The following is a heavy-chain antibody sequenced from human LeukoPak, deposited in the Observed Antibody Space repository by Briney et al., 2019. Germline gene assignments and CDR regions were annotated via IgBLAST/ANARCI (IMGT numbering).Heavy chain of an antibody. V-gene: IGHV3-30*02. CDR1: GFTLSNYG. CDR3: ARDSHGYISYYFDY. CDR2: IRYDGSHE. J-gene: IGHJ4*02. Sequence: GGSLRLSCAASGFTLSNYGMHWVRQAPGKGLEWVAFIRYDGSHEYYVGSVRGRFTISRDFSKNTLYLQMNGLRAEDTAVYYCARDSHGYISYYFDYWGQGTLVTVSS. D-gene: IGHD5-24*01.